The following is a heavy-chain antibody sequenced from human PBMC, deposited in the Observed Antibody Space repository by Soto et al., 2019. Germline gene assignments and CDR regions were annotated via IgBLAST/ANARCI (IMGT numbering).Heavy chain of an antibody. V-gene: IGHV1-18*01. CDR1: GYTFTSYG. D-gene: IGHD6-13*01. CDR3: ARSNRIAAEGTCAFAI. CDR2: ISAYNGNT. Sequence: ASVKVSCKASGYTFTSYGISWVRQAPGQGLEWMGWISAYNGNTNYAQKLQGRVTMTTDTSTSTAYMELRSLRSDDTAVYYCARSNRIAAEGTCAFAICRQGTMDTVS. J-gene: IGHJ3*02.